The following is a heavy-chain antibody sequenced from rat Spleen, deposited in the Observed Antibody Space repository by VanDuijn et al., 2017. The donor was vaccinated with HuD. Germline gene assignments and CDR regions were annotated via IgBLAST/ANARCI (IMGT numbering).Heavy chain of an antibody. Sequence: EVQLVESDGGLVQPGRSLKLSCAASGFTFSDYYMAWVRQAPTKGLEWVATISYDGSSTYYRDSVKGRFTISRDNAKSTLYLQMDSLRSEDTATYYCARQTVGVFDYWGQGVMVTVSS. CDR1: GFTFSDYY. D-gene: IGHD4-3*01. J-gene: IGHJ2*01. V-gene: IGHV5-29*01. CDR3: ARQTVGVFDY. CDR2: ISYDGSST.